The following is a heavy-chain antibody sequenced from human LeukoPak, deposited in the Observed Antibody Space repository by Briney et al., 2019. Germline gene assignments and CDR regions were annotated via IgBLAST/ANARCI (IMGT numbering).Heavy chain of an antibody. D-gene: IGHD3-10*01. J-gene: IGHJ4*02. CDR2: IYHSGST. V-gene: IGHV4-39*07. Sequence: SETLSLTCTVSGGSMSSRSYYWGWIRQPPGKGLEWIGSIYHSGSTYYNPSLKSRVTRSVDTSKNQFSLKLSSVTAADTAVYYCARKVWESLLWFGEFFDYWGQGTLVTVSS. CDR1: GGSMSSRSYY. CDR3: ARKVWESLLWFGEFFDY.